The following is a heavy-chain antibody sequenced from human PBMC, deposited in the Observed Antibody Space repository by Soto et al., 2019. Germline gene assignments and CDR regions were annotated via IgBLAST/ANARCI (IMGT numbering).Heavy chain of an antibody. D-gene: IGHD3-3*01. CDR1: GYTFTSYD. CDR2: MNPNSGNT. J-gene: IGHJ4*02. V-gene: IGHV1-8*01. CDR3: ASISYYDFWSGSPFDY. Sequence: ASVKVSCKASGYTFTSYDINWVRPATGQGLEWMGWMNPNSGNTGYAQKFQGRVTMTRNTSISTAYMELSSLRSEDTAVYYCASISYYDFWSGSPFDYWGQGTLVTVSS.